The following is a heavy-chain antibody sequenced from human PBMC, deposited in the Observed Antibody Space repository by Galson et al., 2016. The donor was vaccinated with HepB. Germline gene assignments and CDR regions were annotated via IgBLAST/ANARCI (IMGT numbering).Heavy chain of an antibody. V-gene: IGHV3-53*01. CDR3: ARDSADAGFFDY. CDR1: GFVVSSNY. D-gene: IGHD2-15*01. Sequence: SLRLSCAASGFVVSSNYMNWARQAPGKGLQWVSLIFTNGSTYYAASVKGRFTISRDTSKNTVYLHMTNLRAEDTAVYYCARDSADAGFFDYWGQGTVVIVSS. CDR2: IFTNGST. J-gene: IGHJ4*02.